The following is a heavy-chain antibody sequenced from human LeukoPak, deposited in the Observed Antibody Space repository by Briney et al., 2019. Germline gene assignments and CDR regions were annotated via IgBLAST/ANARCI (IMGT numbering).Heavy chain of an antibody. J-gene: IGHJ5*02. CDR1: GFTFSTYW. D-gene: IGHD2-15*01. CDR2: INGDGSTT. Sequence: GGSLRLSCAASGFTFSTYWMHWVRQAPGEGPVWVSRINGDGSTTNYADSVKGRFTISRDNAKNTLYLQMNSLRAEDTAVYYCTRRVDATRWYDPWGQGTLVTVSS. V-gene: IGHV3-74*01. CDR3: TRRVDATRWYDP.